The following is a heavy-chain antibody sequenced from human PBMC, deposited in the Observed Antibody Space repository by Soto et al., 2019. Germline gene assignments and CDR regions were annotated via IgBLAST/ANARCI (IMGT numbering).Heavy chain of an antibody. CDR1: GFTFSSYS. CDR3: ARDEPPIAVAGPFDY. D-gene: IGHD6-19*01. V-gene: IGHV3-48*02. J-gene: IGHJ4*02. CDR2: ISSSSSTI. Sequence: EVQLVESGGGLVQPGGSLRLSCAASGFTFSSYSMNWVRQAPGKGLEWVSYISSSSSTIYYADSVKGRFTISRDNAKNSLYLQMNSLRDEDTAVYYCARDEPPIAVAGPFDYWGQGTLVTVSS.